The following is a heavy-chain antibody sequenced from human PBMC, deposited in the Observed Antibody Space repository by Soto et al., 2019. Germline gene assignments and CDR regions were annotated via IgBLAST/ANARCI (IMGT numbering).Heavy chain of an antibody. CDR3: VRDKDSRGYSVFNH. Sequence: GGSLRLSCAASEFNFGAYVMHWVRQAPGKGLEWVAIISDDGSNEEYADSVKGRFTISRDNAKNTLYLQMNSLRADDTAVYFCVRDKDSRGYSVFNHWGQGAQVTVSS. D-gene: IGHD3-22*01. CDR2: ISDDGSNE. V-gene: IGHV3-33*05. J-gene: IGHJ4*02. CDR1: EFNFGAYV.